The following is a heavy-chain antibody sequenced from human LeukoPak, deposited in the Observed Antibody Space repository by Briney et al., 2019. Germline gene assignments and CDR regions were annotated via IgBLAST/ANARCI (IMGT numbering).Heavy chain of an antibody. D-gene: IGHD6-13*01. Sequence: GGSLRLSCAVSGFTFSDYYMSWIRQAPGKGLEWVSYISSSSTYTNYADSVKGRFTISRGNAKNSLYLQMNRLRAEDTAVYYCARVGSWQQLGAFDIWGQGTMVTVSS. J-gene: IGHJ3*02. CDR3: ARVGSWQQLGAFDI. CDR2: ISSSSTYT. CDR1: GFTFSDYY. V-gene: IGHV3-11*06.